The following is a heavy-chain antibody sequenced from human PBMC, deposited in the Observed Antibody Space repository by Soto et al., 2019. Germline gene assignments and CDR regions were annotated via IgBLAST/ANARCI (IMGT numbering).Heavy chain of an antibody. CDR1: GFTFSSYA. J-gene: IGHJ4*02. CDR2: ISYDGSNK. V-gene: IGHV3-30-3*01. CDR3: ARDKGGGDTAMVLLFDY. D-gene: IGHD5-18*01. Sequence: GGSLRLSCAASGFTFSSYAMHWVRQAPGKGLEWVAVISYDGSNKYYADSVKGRFTISRDNSKNTLYLQMNSLRAEDTAVYYCARDKGGGDTAMVLLFDYWGQGTLVTVSS.